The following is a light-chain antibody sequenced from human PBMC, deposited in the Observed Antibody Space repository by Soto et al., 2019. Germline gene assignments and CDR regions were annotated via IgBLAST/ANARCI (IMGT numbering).Light chain of an antibody. CDR2: DAS. V-gene: IGKV1-5*01. Sequence: IQMTQSPSPLSASVGDKVTIPFRASQSISSWLAWYQQKPGKAPKLLIYDASSLESGVPSRFSGSGSGTEFTLTISSLQPDDFATYYCQQYNSYSYTFGQGTRLEIK. CDR3: QQYNSYSYT. J-gene: IGKJ5*01. CDR1: QSISSW.